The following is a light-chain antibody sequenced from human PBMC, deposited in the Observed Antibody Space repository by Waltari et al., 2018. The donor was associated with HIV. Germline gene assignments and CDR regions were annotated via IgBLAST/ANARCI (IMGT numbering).Light chain of an antibody. CDR3: QQYHQWPPRLP. J-gene: IGKJ3*01. Sequence: LVMTQSPVTLSVSPGERVTLSCRASQSVKTKLAWYQQNQGQAPRLLIVGASNRANGVPARFSGRGSGTEFTLTISSLQSEDVAVYYCQQYHQWPPRLPFGNGTKVEIK. CDR2: GAS. CDR1: QSVKTK. V-gene: IGKV3-15*01.